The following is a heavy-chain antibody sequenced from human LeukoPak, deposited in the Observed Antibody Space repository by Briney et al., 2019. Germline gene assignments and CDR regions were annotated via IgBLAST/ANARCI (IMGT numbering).Heavy chain of an antibody. V-gene: IGHV1-58*02. CDR3: AAGNDYSVQQWLPRGAY. Sequence: GTSVKVSCKTCGFIFIRSAMQWVRQARGQHLEWIGWIVVGSGSTDYAQKFQERVTITRDMSTTRTYMELSSLTSEDTAVYYYAAGNDYSVQQWLPRGAYWGQGTLVTVSS. CDR1: GFIFIRSA. J-gene: IGHJ4*02. D-gene: IGHD4-11*01. CDR2: IVVGSGST.